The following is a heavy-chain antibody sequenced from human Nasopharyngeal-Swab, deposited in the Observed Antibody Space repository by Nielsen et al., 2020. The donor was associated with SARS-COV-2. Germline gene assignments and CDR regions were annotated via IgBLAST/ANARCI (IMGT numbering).Heavy chain of an antibody. CDR3: ARESGVSSTSPFDC. J-gene: IGHJ4*02. CDR1: GFTFSNYV. CDR2: MWYAGSSE. V-gene: IGHV3-33*01. D-gene: IGHD2-2*01. Sequence: GESLKISCTASGFTFSNYVIHWPRQTPGKGLEWVAVMWYAGSSERYADSVKGRFTISRDISKNTLYLQMNSLRAEDTAVYYCARESGVSSTSPFDCWGRGTLVTVSS.